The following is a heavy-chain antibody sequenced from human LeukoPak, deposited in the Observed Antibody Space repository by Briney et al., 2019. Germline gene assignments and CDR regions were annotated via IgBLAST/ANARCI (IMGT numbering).Heavy chain of an antibody. CDR3: ARYVGGWYPGAFDI. D-gene: IGHD6-19*01. Sequence: SETLSLTCTVSGGSISSYYWSWIRQPPGKGLEWIGYIYYSGSTNYNPSLKSRVTISVDTSKNQFSLKLSPVTAADTAVYYCARYVGGWYPGAFDIWGQGTMVTVSS. CDR1: GGSISSYY. V-gene: IGHV4-59*01. CDR2: IYYSGST. J-gene: IGHJ3*02.